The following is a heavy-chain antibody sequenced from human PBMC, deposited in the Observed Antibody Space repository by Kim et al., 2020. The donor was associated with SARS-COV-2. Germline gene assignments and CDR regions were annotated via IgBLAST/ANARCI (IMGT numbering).Heavy chain of an antibody. CDR3: AKEDAVAVAGGFDC. CDR1: GFTFSSYG. V-gene: IGHV3-30*18. Sequence: GGSLRLSCAVSGFTFSSYGMHWVRQAPGKGLEWVAVISYDGKNKYYGEAVKGRFTISRDNSKNTLDLQIHSLRVEDTAVDYCAKEDAVAVAGGFDCWGQGTLVTVSS. D-gene: IGHD6-19*01. CDR2: ISYDGKNK. J-gene: IGHJ4*02.